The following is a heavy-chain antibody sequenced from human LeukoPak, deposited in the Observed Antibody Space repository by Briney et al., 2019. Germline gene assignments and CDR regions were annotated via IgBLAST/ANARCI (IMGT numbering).Heavy chain of an antibody. J-gene: IGHJ4*02. CDR2: ISGSGGST. D-gene: IGHD3-22*01. CDR1: GFTFSSYG. Sequence: GGSLRLSCAASGFTFSSYGMSWVRQAPGKGLEWVSAISGSGGSTYYADSVKGRFTISRDNSKNTLYLQMNSLRAEDTAVYYCAKGTYYYDSSGEYYWGQGTLVTVSS. V-gene: IGHV3-23*01. CDR3: AKGTYYYDSSGEYY.